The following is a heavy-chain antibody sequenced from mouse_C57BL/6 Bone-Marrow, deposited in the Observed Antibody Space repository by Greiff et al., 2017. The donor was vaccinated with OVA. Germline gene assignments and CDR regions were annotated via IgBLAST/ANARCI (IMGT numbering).Heavy chain of an antibody. CDR3: ARHASLLRRYAMDY. J-gene: IGHJ4*01. D-gene: IGHD1-1*01. CDR2: ISSGGSYT. CDR1: GFTFSSYG. V-gene: IGHV5-6*01. Sequence: DVHLVESGGDLVKPGGSLKLSCAASGFTFSSYGMSWVRQTPDKRLEWVATISSGGSYTYYPDSVKGRFTISRDNAKNTLYLQMSSLKSEDTAMYYCARHASLLRRYAMDYWGQGTSVTVSS.